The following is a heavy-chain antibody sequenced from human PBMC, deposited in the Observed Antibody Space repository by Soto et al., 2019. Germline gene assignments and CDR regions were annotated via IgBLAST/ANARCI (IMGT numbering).Heavy chain of an antibody. CDR1: GGSISSGDYY. Sequence: SETLSLTCTVSGGSISSGDYYWSWIRQPPGKGLEWIGYIYYSGSTYYNPSLKSRVTISVDTSKNQFSLKLSSVTAADTAVYYCARERPAGSRLDPWGQGTLVTVPS. V-gene: IGHV4-30-4*01. CDR3: ARERPAGSRLDP. D-gene: IGHD6-13*01. CDR2: IYYSGST. J-gene: IGHJ5*02.